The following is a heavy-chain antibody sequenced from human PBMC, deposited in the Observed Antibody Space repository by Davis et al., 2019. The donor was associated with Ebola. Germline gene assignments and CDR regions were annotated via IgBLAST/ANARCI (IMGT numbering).Heavy chain of an antibody. D-gene: IGHD5-12*01. CDR2: IHPGHFDT. J-gene: IGHJ6*02. CDR3: ARRAWPQGMDV. CDR1: GFTFTSYW. Sequence: GESLKISCQASGFTFTSYWIAWVRQMPGRGLEFVGIIHPGHFDTRYRPSFRGQVTIAADRSTNTAFLQWSSLKASDTATYYCARRAWPQGMDVWGQGTTVTVS. V-gene: IGHV5-51*01.